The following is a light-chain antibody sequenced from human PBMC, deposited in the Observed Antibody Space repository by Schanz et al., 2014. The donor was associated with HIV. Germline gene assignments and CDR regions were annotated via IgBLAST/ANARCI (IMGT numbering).Light chain of an antibody. CDR3: SSYTSSNTWV. CDR2: DVS. CDR1: SSDVGGYKY. V-gene: IGLV2-14*03. J-gene: IGLJ3*02. Sequence: QSVLTQPASVSGSPGQSITISCTGTSSDVGGYKYVSWYQQHPGKAPKLMIYDVSNRPSGVSNRFSGSKSGNTASLTISGLQAEDEADYYCSSYTSSNTWVFGGGTKLTVL.